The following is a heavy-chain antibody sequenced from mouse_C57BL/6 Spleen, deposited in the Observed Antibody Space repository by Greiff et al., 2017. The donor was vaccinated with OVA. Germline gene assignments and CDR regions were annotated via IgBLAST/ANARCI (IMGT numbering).Heavy chain of an antibody. CDR3: ARVYYGSSWDAMDY. V-gene: IGHV14-2*01. Sequence: EVKLVESGAELVKPGASVKLSCTASGFNIKDYYMHWVKQRTEQGLEWIGRIDPEDGETKYAPKFQGKATITADTSSSTAYLQLSSLTSEDTAVYYCARVYYGSSWDAMDYWGQGTSVTVSS. CDR1: GFNIKDYY. J-gene: IGHJ4*01. CDR2: IDPEDGET. D-gene: IGHD1-1*01.